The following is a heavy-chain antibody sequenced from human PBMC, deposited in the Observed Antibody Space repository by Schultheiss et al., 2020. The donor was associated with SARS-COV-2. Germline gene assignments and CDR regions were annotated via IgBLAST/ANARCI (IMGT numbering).Heavy chain of an antibody. Sequence: GGSLRLSCAASGFTFDDFAMHWVRQAPGKGLEWVSGISSNGGSIGYADSVKGRFTISRDNAKNSLYLQMNSLRAEDTAVYYCARLEPETIRYSNYTDYWGQGTLVTVSS. J-gene: IGHJ4*02. V-gene: IGHV3-9*01. CDR3: ARLEPETIRYSNYTDY. D-gene: IGHD4-11*01. CDR2: ISSNGGSI. CDR1: GFTFDDFA.